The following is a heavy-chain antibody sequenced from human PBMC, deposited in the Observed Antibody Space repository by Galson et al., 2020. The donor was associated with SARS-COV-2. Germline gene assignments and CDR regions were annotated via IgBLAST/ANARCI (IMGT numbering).Heavy chain of an antibody. V-gene: IGHV3-30*04. J-gene: IGHJ3*02. CDR3: ASEGFGADAFNI. CDR1: GITFSSYA. Sequence: GESLKISCAASGITFSSYAMHWVRQAPGKGLEWVAVISYDGSNKYYADSVKGRFTISRDNSKNTLYLQMNSLRAEDTAVYYCASEGFGADAFNIWGQGTMVTVSS. D-gene: IGHD3-10*01. CDR2: ISYDGSNK.